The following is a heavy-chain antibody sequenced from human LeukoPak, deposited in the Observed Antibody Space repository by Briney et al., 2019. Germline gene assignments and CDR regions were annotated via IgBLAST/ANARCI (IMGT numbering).Heavy chain of an antibody. J-gene: IGHJ4*02. CDR2: IYYSGST. D-gene: IGHD4-23*01. CDR1: GGSISSYY. V-gene: IGHV4-59*08. Sequence: PSETLSLTCTVSGGSISSYYWSWIRQPPGKGLEWIGYIYYSGSTNYNPSLKSRVTISVDTSKNQFSLKLSSVTAADTAVYYCARHLHYGGNYYFDYWGQGTLVTVSS. CDR3: ARHLHYGGNYYFDY.